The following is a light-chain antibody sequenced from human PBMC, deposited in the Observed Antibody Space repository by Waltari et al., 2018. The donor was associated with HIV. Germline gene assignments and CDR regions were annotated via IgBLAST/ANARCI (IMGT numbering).Light chain of an antibody. CDR3: LLSYSGTRV. Sequence: QAVVTQEPSLTVSPGGTVTLTCGSSTGAVTSGHYPYWFQQKPGQAPRTLIFDTSTKHPSTLARFSGSRLGGKAALTLSGAQPEDEADYYCLLSYSGTRVFGGGTKLTVL. CDR1: TGAVTSGHY. V-gene: IGLV7-46*01. J-gene: IGLJ2*01. CDR2: DTS.